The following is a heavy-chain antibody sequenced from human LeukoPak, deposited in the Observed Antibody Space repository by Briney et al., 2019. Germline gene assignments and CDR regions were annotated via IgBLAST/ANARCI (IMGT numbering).Heavy chain of an antibody. Sequence: NPSETLSLTCAVYGGSFSGYYWSWLRQPPGKGLEWIGEINHSGSTNYNPSLKSRVTISVDTSKNQFSLKLSSVTAADTAVYYCARGRSGGYFDYWGQGTPVTVSS. CDR3: ARGRSGGYFDY. V-gene: IGHV4-34*01. CDR2: INHSGST. D-gene: IGHD3-16*01. J-gene: IGHJ4*02. CDR1: GGSFSGYY.